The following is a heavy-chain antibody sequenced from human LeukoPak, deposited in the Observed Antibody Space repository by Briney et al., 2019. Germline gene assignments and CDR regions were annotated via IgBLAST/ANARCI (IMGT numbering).Heavy chain of an antibody. CDR3: AKTGPNYDILTGYYSSLWFDY. CDR2: ISGSGGST. J-gene: IGHJ4*02. CDR1: GFTFSSYA. V-gene: IGHV3-23*01. Sequence: PGGSLRLSCAASGFTFSSYAMSWVRQAPGKGLEWVSAISGSGGSTYYADSVKGRFTISRDNSKNTLYLQMNSLRAEDTAVYYCAKTGPNYDILTGYYSSLWFDYWGQGTLVTISS. D-gene: IGHD3-9*01.